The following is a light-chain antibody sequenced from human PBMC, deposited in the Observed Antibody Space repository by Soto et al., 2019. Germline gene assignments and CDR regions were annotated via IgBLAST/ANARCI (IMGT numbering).Light chain of an antibody. CDR3: QQYNSYSRT. V-gene: IGKV1-5*03. J-gene: IGKJ1*01. Sequence: DIQMPQSPSTLPASVGDRVTITCRANQSISTWLAWYQQKPGKAPKLLIYKASSLESGVPSRFSGSGSGTEFTLTISSLQPDDFATYYCQQYNSYSRTFGQGTKVDI. CDR1: QSISTW. CDR2: KAS.